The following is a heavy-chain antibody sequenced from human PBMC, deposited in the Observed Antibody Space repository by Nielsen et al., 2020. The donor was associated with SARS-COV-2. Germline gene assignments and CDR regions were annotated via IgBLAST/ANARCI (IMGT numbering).Heavy chain of an antibody. Sequence: GESLKISCAASGFTFSSYSMNWVRQAPGKGLEWVGRTRNKANSYTTEYAASVKSRFTISRDDSKNSLYLQMNSLKTEDTAVYYCARVSGSSSLLHYYYYYMDVWGKGTTVTVSS. J-gene: IGHJ6*03. CDR1: GFTFSSYS. CDR2: TRNKANSYTT. V-gene: IGHV3-72*01. D-gene: IGHD6-6*01. CDR3: ARVSGSSSLLHYYYYYMDV.